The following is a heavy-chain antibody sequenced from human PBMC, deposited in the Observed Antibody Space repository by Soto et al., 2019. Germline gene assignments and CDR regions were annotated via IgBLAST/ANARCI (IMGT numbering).Heavy chain of an antibody. CDR1: GASFIGYY. V-gene: IGHV4-34*01. CDR2: INYTGST. CDR3: ARRRASDYGGNHHPYYFDR. D-gene: IGHD4-17*01. Sequence: SETLSLTCAGYGASFIGYYWGGIRQPPGKGLEWIGEINYTGSTNYNPSLKSRVTISVDTSKNQFSLKLSSVTAADTAVYYCARRRASDYGGNHHPYYFDRWGQGTLVTVSS. J-gene: IGHJ4*02.